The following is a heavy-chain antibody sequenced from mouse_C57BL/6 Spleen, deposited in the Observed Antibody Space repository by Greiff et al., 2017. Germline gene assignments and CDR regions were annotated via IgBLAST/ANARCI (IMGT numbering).Heavy chain of an antibody. Sequence: EVKLVESGGGLVKPGGSLKLSCAASGFTFSSYAMSWVRQTPEKRLEWVATISDGGSYTYYPDNVKGRFTISRDNAKNNLYLQMSHLKSEDTAMYYCARGRFNWDEGFAYWGQGTLVTVSA. J-gene: IGHJ3*01. V-gene: IGHV5-4*03. CDR2: ISDGGSYT. CDR1: GFTFSSYA. CDR3: ARGRFNWDEGFAY. D-gene: IGHD4-1*01.